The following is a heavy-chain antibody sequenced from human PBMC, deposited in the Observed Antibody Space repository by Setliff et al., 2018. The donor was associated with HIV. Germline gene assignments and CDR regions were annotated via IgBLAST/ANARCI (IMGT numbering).Heavy chain of an antibody. CDR2: IHYSGTT. Sequence: SETLSLTCTVSGGSIGTGASYWGWIRQPPGKGLEWIGSIHYSGTTYYNPSLNIRVTMSVDLAKNQFSLNLRSATAADTAVYYCVDNAKNSPVPVDFGEYFHRWGQGTLVTVSS. CDR1: GGSIGTGASY. D-gene: IGHD6-19*01. CDR3: VDNAKNSPVPVDFGEYFHR. J-gene: IGHJ1*01. V-gene: IGHV4-39*01.